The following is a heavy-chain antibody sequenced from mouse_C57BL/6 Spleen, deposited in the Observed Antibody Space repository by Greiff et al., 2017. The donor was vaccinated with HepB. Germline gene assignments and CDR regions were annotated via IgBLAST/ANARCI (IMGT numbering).Heavy chain of an antibody. CDR3: ARYYSNYDYYAMDY. CDR2: IHPNSGST. J-gene: IGHJ4*01. CDR1: GYTFTSYW. V-gene: IGHV1-64*01. D-gene: IGHD2-5*01. Sequence: VQVVESGAELVKPGASVKLSCKASGYTFTSYWMHWVKQRPGQGLEWIGMIHPNSGSTNYNEKFKSKATLTVDKSSSTAYMQLSSLTSEDSAVYYCARYYSNYDYYAMDYWGQGTSVTVSS.